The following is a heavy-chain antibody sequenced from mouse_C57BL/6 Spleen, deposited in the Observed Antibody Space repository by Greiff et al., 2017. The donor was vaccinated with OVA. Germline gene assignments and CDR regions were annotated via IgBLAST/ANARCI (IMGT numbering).Heavy chain of an antibody. CDR3: ARRDYGSWYFDV. CDR1: GYTFTSYW. CDR2: IDPSDSYT. Sequence: VQVVESGAELVMPGASVKLSCKASGYTFTSYWMHWVKQRPGQGLEWIGEIDPSDSYTNYNQKFKGKSTLTVDKSSSTAYMQLSSLTSEDSAVYYCARRDYGSWYFDVWGTGTTVTVSS. V-gene: IGHV1-69*01. J-gene: IGHJ1*03. D-gene: IGHD1-1*01.